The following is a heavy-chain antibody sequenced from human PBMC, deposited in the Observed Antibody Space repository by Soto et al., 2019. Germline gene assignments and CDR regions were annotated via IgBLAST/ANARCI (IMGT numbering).Heavy chain of an antibody. V-gene: IGHV4-59*01. CDR2: VYYAGST. Sequence: PSETLSLTCTVSDGSISTYSWSWIRQSPGKGLEWIGYVYYAGSTNYNPSLKSRATISLDTSGNQFSLRLSSVTAADTAVYYCARVPALAGVFYHWFDPWGQGILVTVS. CDR1: DGSISTYS. D-gene: IGHD6-19*01. CDR3: ARVPALAGVFYHWFDP. J-gene: IGHJ5*02.